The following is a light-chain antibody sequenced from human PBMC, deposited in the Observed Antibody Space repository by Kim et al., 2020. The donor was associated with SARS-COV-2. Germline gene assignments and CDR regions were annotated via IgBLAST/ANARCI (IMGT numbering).Light chain of an antibody. Sequence: LSPGERATHACRASQSVSRNYLAWYQQRPGQTPRLLMYAASSRATGFPDRFSGSGSGTDFTLTISRLEPEDFAVYYCQQYGNSVTFGGGTKVDIK. CDR2: AAS. V-gene: IGKV3-20*01. CDR1: QSVSRNY. J-gene: IGKJ4*01. CDR3: QQYGNSVT.